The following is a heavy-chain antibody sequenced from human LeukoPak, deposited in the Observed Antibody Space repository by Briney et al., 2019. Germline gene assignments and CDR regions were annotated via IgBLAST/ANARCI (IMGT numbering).Heavy chain of an antibody. Sequence: GASVKVSCKASGYTFTSYDINWVRQATGQGLEWMGWMNPNSGNTGYAQKFQGRVTMTMNTSITTAYMELSSLRSDDTAVYYCARALSCTTDSYYYMDVWGKGTSVTVSS. J-gene: IGHJ6*03. CDR2: MNPNSGNT. CDR1: GYTFTSYD. D-gene: IGHD2/OR15-2a*01. CDR3: ARALSCTTDSYYYMDV. V-gene: IGHV1-8*01.